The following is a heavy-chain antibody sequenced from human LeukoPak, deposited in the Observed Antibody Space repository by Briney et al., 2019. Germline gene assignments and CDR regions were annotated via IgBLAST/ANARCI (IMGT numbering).Heavy chain of an antibody. Sequence: GGSLRLSCAASGFTFDDYAMHRVRQAPGKGLEWVSGISWNSGSIGYADSVKGRFTISRDNAKNSLYLQMNSLRAEDTALYYCAKVGKVDSSGWLRGYFDYWGQGTLVTVSS. J-gene: IGHJ4*02. CDR1: GFTFDDYA. V-gene: IGHV3-9*01. CDR2: ISWNSGSI. CDR3: AKVGKVDSSGWLRGYFDY. D-gene: IGHD6-19*01.